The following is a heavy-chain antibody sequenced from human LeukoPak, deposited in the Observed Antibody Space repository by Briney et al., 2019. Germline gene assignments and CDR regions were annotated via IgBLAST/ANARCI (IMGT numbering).Heavy chain of an antibody. D-gene: IGHD3-3*01. CDR1: GYTFIDYY. V-gene: IGHV1-2*02. CDR3: ARDGGFDY. J-gene: IGHJ4*02. CDR2: INPGSGST. Sequence: DSVTVSCKASGYTFIDYYIHWVRQAPGQGLEWMGWINPGSGSTKSSRKFQGRVTMTRDTSITTAYMELNTLTSDDTALYYCARDGGFDYWGQESPVSVSS.